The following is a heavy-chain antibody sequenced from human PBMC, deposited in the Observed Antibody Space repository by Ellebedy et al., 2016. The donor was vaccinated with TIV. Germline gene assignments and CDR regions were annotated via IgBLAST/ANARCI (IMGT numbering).Heavy chain of an antibody. D-gene: IGHD3-10*01. CDR3: ARDFHYYASGSWGDTFDI. Sequence: AASVKVSCKASGYTFASYGVSWVRQARGQGLEWIGWVSGKDGETNYGQKFEGRVTMTTDASTSTAYMDLRSLRSDDTAVYFCARDFHYYASGSWGDTFDIWGQGTVVTVSS. CDR1: GYTFASYG. V-gene: IGHV1-18*01. CDR2: VSGKDGET. J-gene: IGHJ3*02.